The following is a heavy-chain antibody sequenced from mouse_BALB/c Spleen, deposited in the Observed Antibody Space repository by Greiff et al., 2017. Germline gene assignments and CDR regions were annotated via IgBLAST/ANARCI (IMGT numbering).Heavy chain of an antibody. CDR3: AYGYDGTPFDY. Sequence: EVMLVESGGGLVKPGGSLKLSCAASGFTFSDYYMYWVRQTPEKRLEWVATISDGGSYTYYPDSVKGRFTISRDNAKNNLYLQMSSLKSEDTAMYYCAYGYDGTPFDYWGQGTTLTVSS. CDR1: GFTFSDYY. D-gene: IGHD2-2*01. V-gene: IGHV5-4*02. J-gene: IGHJ2*01. CDR2: ISDGGSYT.